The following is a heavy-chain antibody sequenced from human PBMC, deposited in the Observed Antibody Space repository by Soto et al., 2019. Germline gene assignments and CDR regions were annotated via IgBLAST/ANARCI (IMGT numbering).Heavy chain of an antibody. Sequence: QVQLVESGGGVVQPGRSLRLSCAASGFTFSSYGMHWVRQAPGKGLEWVAVISYDGSNKYSADAVKGRFTISRDNSKNTLYLQMNSLRAEDTAVYYCAKRSGVSYYYGMDVWGQGTTVTVSS. CDR2: ISYDGSNK. CDR3: AKRSGVSYYYGMDV. J-gene: IGHJ6*02. CDR1: GFTFSSYG. D-gene: IGHD3-16*01. V-gene: IGHV3-30*18.